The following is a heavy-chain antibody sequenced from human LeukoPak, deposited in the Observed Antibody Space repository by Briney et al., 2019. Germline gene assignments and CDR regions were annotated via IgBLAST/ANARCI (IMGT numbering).Heavy chain of an antibody. CDR1: GYTFTGYY. CDR2: INPNSGGK. D-gene: IGHD1-26*01. Sequence: ASVKVSCKSSGYTFTGYYMHWVRQAPGQGRAWMGWINPNSGGKNYAQKFQGRVTMARDTSISTAYMELSRLRSDDTAVYYCARDHRIVGATPSWFDPWGQGTLVTVSS. J-gene: IGHJ5*02. CDR3: ARDHRIVGATPSWFDP. V-gene: IGHV1-2*02.